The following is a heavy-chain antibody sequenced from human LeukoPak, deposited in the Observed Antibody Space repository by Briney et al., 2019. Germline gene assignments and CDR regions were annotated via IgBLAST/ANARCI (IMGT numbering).Heavy chain of an antibody. J-gene: IGHJ4*02. CDR1: GGSISSYY. CDR3: ARTTYYYDISGYSYYFDD. CDR2: IYYSGST. Sequence: SETLSLTCTVSGGSISSYYWSWIRQPPGKGLEWIGYIYYSGSTNYNPSLKSRVTISVDTSKNQFSLKLSSVTAADTAVYHCARTTYYYDISGYSYYFDDWGQGTLVTASS. V-gene: IGHV4-59*01. D-gene: IGHD3-22*01.